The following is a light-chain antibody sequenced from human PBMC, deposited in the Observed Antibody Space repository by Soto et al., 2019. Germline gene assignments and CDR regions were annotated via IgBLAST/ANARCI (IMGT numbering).Light chain of an antibody. V-gene: IGLV1-44*01. J-gene: IGLJ1*01. CDR2: YDN. CDR1: SSNIGSSY. CDR3: AAWDDSLNGRV. Sequence: QSVLTQPPSVSGTPGQRVTISCSGSSSNIGSSYVYWYQQLPGTAPKLLIYYDNLRPSGVPDRISGSKSGTSASLAISGLQSDDEADYYCAAWDDSLNGRVFGTGTKVTVL.